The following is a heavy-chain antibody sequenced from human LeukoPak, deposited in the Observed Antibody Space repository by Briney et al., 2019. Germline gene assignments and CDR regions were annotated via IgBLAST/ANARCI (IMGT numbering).Heavy chain of an antibody. Sequence: GGSLRLSCAASGFTFSSYGMSWVRQAPGKGLEWVSAISGSGGSTYYADSVKGRFTISRDNSKNTLYLQMNSLRAEGTAVYYCAKGSEGGYSSGWYESRYYYYMDVWGKGTTVTVSS. V-gene: IGHV3-23*01. CDR3: AKGSEGGYSSGWYESRYYYYMDV. J-gene: IGHJ6*03. CDR2: ISGSGGST. D-gene: IGHD6-19*01. CDR1: GFTFSSYG.